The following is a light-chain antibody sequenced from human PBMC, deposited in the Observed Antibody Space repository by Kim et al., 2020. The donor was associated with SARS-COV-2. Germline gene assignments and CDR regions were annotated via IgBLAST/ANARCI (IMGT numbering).Light chain of an antibody. Sequence: GKTVTIPCTRSSGSIASNYVQWYQQRPGSAPTTVIYEENQRPSGVPDRFSGSIDSSSNFASLTVSVLNTEDEADYYCQSYDTNNRVFGGGTQLTVL. CDR2: EEN. J-gene: IGLJ3*02. CDR3: QSYDTNNRV. V-gene: IGLV6-57*03. CDR1: SGSIASNY.